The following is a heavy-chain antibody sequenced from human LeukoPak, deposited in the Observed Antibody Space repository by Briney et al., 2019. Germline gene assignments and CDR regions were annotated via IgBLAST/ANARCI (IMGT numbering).Heavy chain of an antibody. CDR1: GFTVSSNY. D-gene: IGHD2-8*01. CDR3: ARGVNNGHSYYFDY. CDR2: IYSGGST. V-gene: IGHV3-66*01. Sequence: PGGSLRLSCAASGFTVSSNYMSWVRQAPGKGLEWVSVIYSGGSTYYADSVKGRFTISRDNSKNTLYLQMNSLRAEDTAVYYCARGVNNGHSYYFDYWGQGTLVTVSS. J-gene: IGHJ4*02.